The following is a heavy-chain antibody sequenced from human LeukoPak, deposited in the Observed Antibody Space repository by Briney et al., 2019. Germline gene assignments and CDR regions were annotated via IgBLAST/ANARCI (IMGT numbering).Heavy chain of an antibody. Sequence: SETLSLTCTVSGGSISSSSYYWGWIRQPPGKGLEWIGSIYYSGSTYYNPSLKSRVTISVDTSKNQFSLRLSSVTAADTAMYYCARAGAGTTLVFGYWGQGTLVTVSS. CDR1: GGSISSSSYY. V-gene: IGHV4-39*01. J-gene: IGHJ4*02. CDR3: ARAGAGTTLVFGY. CDR2: IYYSGST. D-gene: IGHD4-23*01.